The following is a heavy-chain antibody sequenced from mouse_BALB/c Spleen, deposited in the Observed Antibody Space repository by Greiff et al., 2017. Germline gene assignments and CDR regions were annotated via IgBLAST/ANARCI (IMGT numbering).Heavy chain of an antibody. V-gene: IGHV5-12-2*01. J-gene: IGHJ3*01. D-gene: IGHD4-1*01. CDR2: ISNGGGST. CDR1: GFTFSSYT. CDR3: ARLELGWFAY. Sequence: DVMLVESGGGLVQPGGSLKLSCAASGFTFSSYTMSWVRQTPEKRLEWVAYISNGGGSTYYPDTVKGRFTISRDNAKNTLYLQMSSLKSEDTAMYYCARLELGWFAYWGQGTLVTVSA.